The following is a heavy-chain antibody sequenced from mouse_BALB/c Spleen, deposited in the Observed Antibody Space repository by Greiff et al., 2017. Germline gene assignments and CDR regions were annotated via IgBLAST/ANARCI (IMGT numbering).Heavy chain of an antibody. D-gene: IGHD1-1*01. Sequence: QVQLKESGAELAKPGASVKMSCKASGYTFTSYWMHWVKQRPGQGLEWIGYINPSTGYTEYNQKFKDKATLTADKSSSTAYMQLSSLTSEDSAVYYCARCYYGSRDYFDYWGQGTTLTVSS. CDR1: GYTFTSYW. CDR2: INPSTGYT. CDR3: ARCYYGSRDYFDY. J-gene: IGHJ2*01. V-gene: IGHV1-7*01.